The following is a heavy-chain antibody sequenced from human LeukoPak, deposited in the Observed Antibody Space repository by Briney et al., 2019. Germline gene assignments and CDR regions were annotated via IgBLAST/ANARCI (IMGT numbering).Heavy chain of an antibody. J-gene: IGHJ4*02. D-gene: IGHD4-17*01. CDR3: AKETGSAVGSTDFDY. CDR1: GFTFSSYG. Sequence: GGSLRLSCAASGFTFSSYGMHWVRQAPGKGLEWVAVISNDGSNKYYADSVKGRFTISRDNSKNTLYLQMNSLRAEDTAVYYCAKETGSAVGSTDFDYWGQGTLVTVSS. V-gene: IGHV3-30*18. CDR2: ISNDGSNK.